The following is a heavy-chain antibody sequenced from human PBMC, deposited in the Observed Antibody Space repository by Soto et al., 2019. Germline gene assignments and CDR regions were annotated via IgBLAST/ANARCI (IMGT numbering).Heavy chain of an antibody. CDR1: GFTFSDYA. V-gene: IGHV3-30*18. Sequence: GGSLRLSCAAPGFTFSDYAMHWVRQAPGKGLEWVAVVSHDGRNTHYADSVKGRFTISRDSSRNTVSLEMTSLRAEDTAVYYCAKGGRQWLVTSDFNYWGQGALVTVSS. CDR3: AKGGRQWLVTSDFNY. CDR2: VSHDGRNT. D-gene: IGHD6-19*01. J-gene: IGHJ4*02.